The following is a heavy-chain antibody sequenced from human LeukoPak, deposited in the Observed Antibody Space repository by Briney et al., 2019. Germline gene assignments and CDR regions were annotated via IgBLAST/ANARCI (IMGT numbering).Heavy chain of an antibody. CDR2: ISSNGGTT. CDR3: ARDGVATNDY. D-gene: IGHD2-15*01. Sequence: GGSLRLSCAASGFPFSSYAMQWVRQAPGKGLEYVSGISSNGGTTFYANSVKGRFTISRDNSKNMLFLQMGSLRAEDMAVYYCARDGVATNDYWGQGTLATVSS. V-gene: IGHV3-64*01. J-gene: IGHJ4*02. CDR1: GFPFSSYA.